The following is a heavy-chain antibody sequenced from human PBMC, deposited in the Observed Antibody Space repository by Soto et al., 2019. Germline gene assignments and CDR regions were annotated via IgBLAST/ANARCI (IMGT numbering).Heavy chain of an antibody. D-gene: IGHD6-19*01. CDR1: GITFSNYA. Sequence: PGGSLRLSCAASGITFSNYAMNWVRQAPGKGLEWVSVISGSGGDTHYADSVKGRFSISRDNSKNTLYLQMNSLRAEDTAVYYCARELPSSGWYAPVRYYYYGMDVWGQGTTVTVSS. V-gene: IGHV3-23*01. CDR2: ISGSGGDT. J-gene: IGHJ6*02. CDR3: ARELPSSGWYAPVRYYYYGMDV.